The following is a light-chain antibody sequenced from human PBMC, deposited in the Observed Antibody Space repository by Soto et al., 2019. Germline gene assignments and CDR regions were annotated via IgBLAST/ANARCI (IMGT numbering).Light chain of an antibody. J-gene: IGKJ1*01. CDR3: QQRSNWPTWT. CDR2: DAS. V-gene: IGKV3-11*01. Sequence: EIFLTQSPATLSLAPWERATLSWRASQSVSSYLAWYQQKPGQAPRLLIYDASNRATGIPARFSGSGSGTDFTLTISSLEPEDFAVYYCQQRSNWPTWTFGQGTKVDIK. CDR1: QSVSSY.